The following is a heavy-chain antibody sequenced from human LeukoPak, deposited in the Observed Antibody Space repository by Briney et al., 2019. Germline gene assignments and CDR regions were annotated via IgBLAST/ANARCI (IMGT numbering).Heavy chain of an antibody. Sequence: GASVKVSCKASGYTFTDYYMHWVRQAPGQGLEWMGIINPNGGSTSYAQKFQGRVTMTRDTSTSTVYMELSSLRSEDTAVYYCARDPRLSSRYSTGILWYFDLWGRGTLVTVSS. CDR1: GYTFTDYY. D-gene: IGHD3-22*01. J-gene: IGHJ2*01. CDR2: INPNGGST. CDR3: ARDPRLSSRYSTGILWYFDL. V-gene: IGHV1-46*01.